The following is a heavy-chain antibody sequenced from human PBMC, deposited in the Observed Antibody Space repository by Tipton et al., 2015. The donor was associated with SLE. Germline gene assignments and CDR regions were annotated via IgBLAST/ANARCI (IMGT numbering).Heavy chain of an antibody. CDR2: INSAGSSI. D-gene: IGHD1-26*01. CDR1: GFTLSSNW. CDR3: TRGGPGGSHNSFDY. J-gene: IGHJ4*02. V-gene: IGHV3-74*01. Sequence: SLRLSCAASGFTLSSNWMNWVRQAPGKGLVWVSRINSAGSSISYADSVKGRFTISRDNAKNTVYLQMNSLRDEDTAVYYCTRGGPGGSHNSFDYWGQGTLVTVSS.